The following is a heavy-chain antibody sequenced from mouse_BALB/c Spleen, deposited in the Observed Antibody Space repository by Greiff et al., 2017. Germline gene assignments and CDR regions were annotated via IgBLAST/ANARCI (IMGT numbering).Heavy chain of an antibody. J-gene: IGHJ2*01. D-gene: IGHD1-1*01. V-gene: IGHV5-17*02. Sequence: EVKLMESGGGLVQPGGSRKLSCAASGFTFSSFGMHWVRQAPEKGLEWVAYISSGSSTIYYADTVKGRFTISRDNPKNTLFLQMTSLRSEDTAMYYCATHYYGSSYFDYWGQGTTLTVSS. CDR3: ATHYYGSSYFDY. CDR2: ISSGSSTI. CDR1: GFTFSSFG.